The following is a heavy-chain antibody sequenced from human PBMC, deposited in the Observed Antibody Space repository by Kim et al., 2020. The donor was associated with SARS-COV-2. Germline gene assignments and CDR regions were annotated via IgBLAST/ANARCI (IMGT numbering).Heavy chain of an antibody. J-gene: IGHJ4*02. CDR2: IYHSGST. CDR1: GGSISSSNW. Sequence: SETLSLTCAVSGGSISSSNWWSWVRQPPGKGLEWIGEIYHSGSTNYNPSLKSRVTISVDKSKNQFSLKLSSVTAADTAVYYCAREAYYYDSSGYYYFGADYWGQGTLVTVSS. CDR3: AREAYYYDSSGYYYFGADY. D-gene: IGHD3-22*01. V-gene: IGHV4-4*02.